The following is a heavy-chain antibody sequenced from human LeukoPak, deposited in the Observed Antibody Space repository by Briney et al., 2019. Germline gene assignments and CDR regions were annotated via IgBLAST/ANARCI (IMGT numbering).Heavy chain of an antibody. CDR1: GYTFTSYG. Sequence: ASVKVSCKASGYTFTSYGISWVRQAPEQGLEWMGWISAYNGNTNYAQKLQGRVTMTTDTSTSTAYMELRSLRSDDTAVYYCARERPRIDILTGYYKSHDYWGQGTLVTVSS. CDR3: ARERPRIDILTGYYKSHDY. J-gene: IGHJ4*02. CDR2: ISAYNGNT. D-gene: IGHD3-9*01. V-gene: IGHV1-18*01.